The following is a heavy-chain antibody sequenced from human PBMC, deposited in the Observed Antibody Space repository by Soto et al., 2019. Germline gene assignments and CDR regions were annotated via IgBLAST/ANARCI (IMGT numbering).Heavy chain of an antibody. CDR3: AAGGMVAVGIYYYGLDV. V-gene: IGHV3-23*01. Sequence: EVQVLESGGGLVQPGGSLRVSCAASGFTFSSHAMTWVRQAPGKRLEWVSSITGSGGATYYADSVKGRFTISRDNSKSILYLQMHGLGAEDMAVYYCAAGGMVAVGIYYYGLDVWGRGTTVTVSS. CDR1: GFTFSSHA. D-gene: IGHD2-15*01. J-gene: IGHJ6*02. CDR2: ITGSGGAT.